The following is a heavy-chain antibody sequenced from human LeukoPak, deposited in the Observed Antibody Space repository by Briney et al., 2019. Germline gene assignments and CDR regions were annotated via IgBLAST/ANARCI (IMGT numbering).Heavy chain of an antibody. CDR3: ARHRVGSSALLVDY. D-gene: IGHD6-6*01. V-gene: IGHV5-10-1*01. CDR1: GYSSTSYW. Sequence: GESLKISCKGSGYSSTSYWISWVRQMPGKGLEWMGRIDPSDSYTNYSPSFQGHVTISADKSISTAYLQWSSLKASDTAMYYCARHRVGSSALLVDYWGQGTLVTVSS. CDR2: IDPSDSYT. J-gene: IGHJ4*02.